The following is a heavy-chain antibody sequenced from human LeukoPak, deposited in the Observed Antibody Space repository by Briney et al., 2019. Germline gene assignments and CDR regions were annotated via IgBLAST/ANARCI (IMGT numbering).Heavy chain of an antibody. CDR2: IYYSGST. Sequence: PSETLSLTCTVSGGSVSSYYWSWIRQPPGKGLEWIGYIYYSGSTNYNPSLRSRVTMSVDTSKNQFSLKLRSVTAADTAMYYCARVSRNYRFDPWGQGTLVTVSS. J-gene: IGHJ5*02. CDR1: GGSVSSYY. D-gene: IGHD1-7*01. CDR3: ARVSRNYRFDP. V-gene: IGHV4-59*02.